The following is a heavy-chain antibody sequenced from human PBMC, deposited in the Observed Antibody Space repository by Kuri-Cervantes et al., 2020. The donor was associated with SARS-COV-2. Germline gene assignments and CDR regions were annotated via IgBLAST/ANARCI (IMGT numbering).Heavy chain of an antibody. Sequence: GGSLRLSCKGSGYSFTSYWIGWVRQTPGKGLEWMGIIYPGDSDTRYSPSCQGQVTISADKSISTAYLQWSSLKASATAVYYCGRRGRKFPDYYFDYWGKGTLVTVSS. CDR2: IYPGDSDT. CDR3: GRRGRKFPDYYFDY. J-gene: IGHJ4*01. V-gene: IGHV5-51*01. D-gene: IGHD4/OR15-4a*01. CDR1: GYSFTSYW.